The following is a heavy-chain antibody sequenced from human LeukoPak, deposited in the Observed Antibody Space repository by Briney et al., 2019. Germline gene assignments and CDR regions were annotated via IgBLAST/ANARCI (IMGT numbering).Heavy chain of an antibody. CDR1: GGSISSYY. Sequence: SETLSLTCTVSGGSISSYYWSWIRQPPGTGLEWFGDIYYSGSTNYNPSLKSRVTISVDTSKNQFSLKLSSVTAADTAVYYCARHEAQLEPLFDYWGQGTLVTVSS. V-gene: IGHV4-59*08. D-gene: IGHD1-1*01. J-gene: IGHJ4*02. CDR3: ARHEAQLEPLFDY. CDR2: IYYSGST.